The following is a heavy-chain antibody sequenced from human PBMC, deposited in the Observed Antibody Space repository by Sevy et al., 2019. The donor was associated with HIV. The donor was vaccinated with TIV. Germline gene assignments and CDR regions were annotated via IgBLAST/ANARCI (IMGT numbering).Heavy chain of an antibody. J-gene: IGHJ4*02. CDR1: GYTFTNYW. V-gene: IGHV5-51*01. CDR3: ARSRGTCSSASCYTGNLDY. CDR2: IYPGDSDT. Sequence: GESLKISCKGSGYTFTNYWIAWVRQMPGNGLEWMGIIYPGDSDTRYSPSFQGQVTISADKSISTAYLQWSSLKASDNAMYYCARSRGTCSSASCYTGNLDYWGQGTLVTVSS. D-gene: IGHD2-2*02.